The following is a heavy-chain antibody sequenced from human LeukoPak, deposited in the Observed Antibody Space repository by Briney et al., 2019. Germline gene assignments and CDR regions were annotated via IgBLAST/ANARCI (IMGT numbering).Heavy chain of an antibody. V-gene: IGHV3-74*01. Sequence: PGGSLRLSCAASGFTFSTYWVHWVRQAPGKGLVWVSRINSNGGTTNYADSVKGRFTISRDNAKNTVYLQMNSLRAEDTAVSYCARGAGSGTYLSHGIDVWGQGTTVTVSS. CDR1: GFTFSTYW. CDR2: INSNGGTT. D-gene: IGHD3-10*01. CDR3: ARGAGSGTYLSHGIDV. J-gene: IGHJ6*02.